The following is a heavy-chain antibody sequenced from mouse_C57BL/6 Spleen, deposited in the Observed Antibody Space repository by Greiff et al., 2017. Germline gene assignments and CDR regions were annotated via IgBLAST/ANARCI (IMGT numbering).Heavy chain of an antibody. CDR2: INPSNGGT. V-gene: IGHV1-53*01. CDR3: AREVWSYGSSYEGYFDV. D-gene: IGHD1-1*01. CDR1: GYTFTSYW. Sequence: QVQLQQPGPELVKPGASVKLSCKASGYTFTSYWMHWVKQRPGQGLEWIGNINPSNGGTNYNEKFKGKATLTVDKSSSTAYMQLRSLTSEDSAVYYGAREVWSYGSSYEGYFDVWGTGTTVTVSS. J-gene: IGHJ1*03.